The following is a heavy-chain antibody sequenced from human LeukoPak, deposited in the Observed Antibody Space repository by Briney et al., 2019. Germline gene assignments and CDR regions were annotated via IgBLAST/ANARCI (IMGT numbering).Heavy chain of an antibody. CDR1: GGSISSGGYS. CDR3: ARARRVRGVPLDP. D-gene: IGHD3-10*01. V-gene: IGHV4-30-2*01. CDR2: IYHSGST. J-gene: IGHJ5*02. Sequence: SETLSLTCAVSGGSISSGGYSWSWLRQPPGKGLEWIGYIYHSGSTYYNPSLKSRVTISVDRSKNQFSLKLSSVTAADTAVYYCARARRVRGVPLDPWGQGTLVTVSS.